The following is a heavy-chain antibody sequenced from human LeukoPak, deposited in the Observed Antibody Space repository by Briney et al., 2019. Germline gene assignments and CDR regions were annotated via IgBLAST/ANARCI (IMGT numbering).Heavy chain of an antibody. CDR2: ILYDEK. CDR3: ARYCSGGCYSGVDY. V-gene: IGHV3-33*05. CDR1: GFTFSSFG. J-gene: IGHJ4*02. D-gene: IGHD2-15*01. Sequence: GGSMRLSCAASGFTFSSFGMHWVRQAPGRGLEWVALILYDEKYYADSVKGRFTISRDNSRNTLYLQMDSLRAEDTAVYYCARYCSGGCYSGVDYWGQGTLVTVPS.